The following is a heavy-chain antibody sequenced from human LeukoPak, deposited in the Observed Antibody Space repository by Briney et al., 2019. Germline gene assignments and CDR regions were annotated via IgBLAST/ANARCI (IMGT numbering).Heavy chain of an antibody. D-gene: IGHD3-10*01. V-gene: IGHV1-69*05. J-gene: IGHJ4*02. CDR2: IIPIFGTA. CDR3: ASLFTMVRGVFDY. Sequence: SVKVSCKXSGGTFSSYAISWVRQAPGQGLEWMGRIIPIFGTANYAQKFQGRVTITTDESTSTAYMELSSLRSEDTAVYYCASLFTMVRGVFDYWGQGTLVTVSS. CDR1: GGTFSSYA.